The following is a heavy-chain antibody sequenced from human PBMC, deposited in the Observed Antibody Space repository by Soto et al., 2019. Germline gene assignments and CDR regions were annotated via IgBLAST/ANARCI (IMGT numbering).Heavy chain of an antibody. CDR3: AKDIAAPGTTVTHFDN. J-gene: IGHJ4*02. V-gene: IGHV3-9*01. CDR1: GFRFDDYA. Sequence: EVQLVESGGGLVQSGRSLRLSCAASGFRFDDYAMHWVRQAPGKGLEWLSGISWNHVTTGYEDSVKGSFTISRGNAKTSLLLQMNSLRAEDTAVYYCAKDIAAPGTTVTHFDNWGQGTQVTVSS. CDR2: ISWNHVTT. D-gene: IGHD4-17*01.